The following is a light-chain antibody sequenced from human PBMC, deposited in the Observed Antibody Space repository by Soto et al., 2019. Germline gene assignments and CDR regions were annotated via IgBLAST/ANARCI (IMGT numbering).Light chain of an antibody. CDR2: KAS. CDR1: QNIGND. V-gene: IGKV1-5*03. J-gene: IGKJ1*01. CDR3: QQYHGYPRT. Sequence: DIQMTQSPSTLSASVGDRVSITCRASQNIGNDLAWFQQTPGEAPKLLIYKASSLHGGVPSRFSGGGSGTEFTLTISGLQPEDFATYYCQQYHGYPRTFGPGTRVEI.